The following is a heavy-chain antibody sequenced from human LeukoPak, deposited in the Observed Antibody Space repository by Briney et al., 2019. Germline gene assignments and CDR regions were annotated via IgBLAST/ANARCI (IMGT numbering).Heavy chain of an antibody. D-gene: IGHD5-12*01. CDR3: ARKRGYSGYDYGY. CDR1: GYTLTELS. CDR2: IIPIFGTA. J-gene: IGHJ4*02. Sequence: ASVKVSCKVSGYTLTELSMHWVRQAPGQGLEWMGGIIPIFGTANYAQKFQGRVTITADESTSTAYMELSSLRSEDTAVYYCARKRGYSGYDYGYWGQGTLVTVSS. V-gene: IGHV1-69*13.